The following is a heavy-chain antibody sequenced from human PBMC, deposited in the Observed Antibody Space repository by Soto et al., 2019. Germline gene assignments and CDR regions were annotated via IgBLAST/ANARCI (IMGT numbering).Heavy chain of an antibody. D-gene: IGHD6-19*01. V-gene: IGHV1-2*02. CDR2: INATRGDT. Sequence: ASVKVSCKASGYTFSGHYMHWIRQAPGQGPEWLGWINATRGDTDRAPKFQDRLTMTRDTSISTAYMELSRLRSDDTAVYYCARGGALDGTSPHFNHWGQGTLVPVSS. J-gene: IGHJ4*02. CDR3: ARGGALDGTSPHFNH. CDR1: GYTFSGHY.